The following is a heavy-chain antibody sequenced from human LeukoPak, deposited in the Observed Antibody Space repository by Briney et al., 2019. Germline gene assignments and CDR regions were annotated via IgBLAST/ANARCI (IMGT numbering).Heavy chain of an antibody. CDR2: INTDGTVT. CDR3: ATKQWLAPPPDS. Sequence: GGSLRLSCAASGFTFSKYWMLWVRQAPGKGLESVSRINTDGTVTTYADSVKGRFTVSRDNADNTMFLQMNSVRVEDTAVYYCATKQWLAPPPDSWGQGTPVTVSS. CDR1: GFTFSKYW. D-gene: IGHD6-19*01. V-gene: IGHV3-74*01. J-gene: IGHJ4*02.